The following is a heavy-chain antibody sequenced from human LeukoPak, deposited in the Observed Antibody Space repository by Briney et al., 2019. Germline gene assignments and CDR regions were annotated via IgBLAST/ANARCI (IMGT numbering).Heavy chain of an antibody. CDR1: GYTFTGYD. CDR2: MNPNSGNT. J-gene: IGHJ4*02. V-gene: IGHV1-8*01. Sequence: ASVKVSCKASGYTFTGYDINWVRQATGQGLEWMGWMNPNSGNTGYAQKFQGRVTMTRNTSISTAYMELSSLRSEDTAVYYCARKGTKYSGSSPNYWGQGTLVTVSS. D-gene: IGHD1-26*01. CDR3: ARKGTKYSGSSPNY.